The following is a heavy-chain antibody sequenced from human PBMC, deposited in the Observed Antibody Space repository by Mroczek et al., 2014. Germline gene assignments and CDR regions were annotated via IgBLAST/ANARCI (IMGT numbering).Heavy chain of an antibody. D-gene: IGHD1-26*01. J-gene: IGHJ4*02. CDR2: IYYSGST. CDR3: ARSDLVVGATHFDY. V-gene: IGHV4-39*01. Sequence: QVQLQQWGPGLVKPSETLSLTCTVSGGSISSSSYYWGWIRQPPGKGLEWIGSIYYSGSTYYNPSLKSRVTISVDTSKNQFSLKLSSVTAADTAVYYCARSDLVVGATHFDYWGQGALVTVSS. CDR1: GGSISSSSYY.